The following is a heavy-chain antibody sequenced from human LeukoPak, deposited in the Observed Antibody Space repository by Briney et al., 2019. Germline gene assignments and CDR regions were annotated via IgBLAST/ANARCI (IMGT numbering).Heavy chain of an antibody. CDR3: ARQLPTAAADTRGYFDY. D-gene: IGHD6-25*01. CDR1: GGSISNGDYY. V-gene: IGHV4-39*07. Sequence: SETLSLTCSVSGGSISNGDYYWGWIRQAPGKGLEWIGSIFDGETTHYNPSLKNRATISVATSKNQFSLKLTSVTAADATMYYCARQLPTAAADTRGYFDYWGQGTVVTVSS. J-gene: IGHJ4*01. CDR2: IFDGETT.